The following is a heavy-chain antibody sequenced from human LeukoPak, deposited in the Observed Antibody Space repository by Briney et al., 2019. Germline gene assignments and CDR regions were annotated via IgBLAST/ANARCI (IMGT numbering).Heavy chain of an antibody. J-gene: IGHJ5*02. CDR1: AFTFSDYY. D-gene: IGHD3-22*01. CDR2: ISSSGSTI. V-gene: IGHV3-11*04. Sequence: GGSLRLSCAASAFTFSDYYMSWIRQAPGKGLEWVSYISSSGSTIYYADSVKGRFTISRDNAKNSLYLQMNSLRAEDTAVYYCARDLGQYYDTSDNWFDPWGQGTLVTVSS. CDR3: ARDLGQYYDTSDNWFDP.